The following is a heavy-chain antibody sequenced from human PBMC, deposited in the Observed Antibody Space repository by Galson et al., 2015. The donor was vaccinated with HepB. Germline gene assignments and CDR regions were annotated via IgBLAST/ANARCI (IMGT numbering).Heavy chain of an antibody. CDR3: ASEAPDCGGDCYSEY. CDR2: ISGSGDST. J-gene: IGHJ4*02. D-gene: IGHD2-21*02. Sequence: SLRLSCAASGFIFTNYGMAWVRQAPGKGLSWISAISGSGDSTYYAESVRGRFTISGDQSKNTLSLQMNNLRADDSGVYYCASEAPDCGGDCYSEYWGQGVLVTVSS. V-gene: IGHV3-23*01. CDR1: GFIFTNYG.